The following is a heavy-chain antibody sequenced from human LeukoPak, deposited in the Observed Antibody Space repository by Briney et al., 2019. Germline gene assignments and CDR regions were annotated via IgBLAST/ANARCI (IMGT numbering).Heavy chain of an antibody. CDR3: DSSAASGSLQRSCDY. Sequence: GGSLTLSCAASGFTFISYAMSWVRQAPGKGLEWVADISGSGGITYYADSVKGRFTVSRDKSQNTLYLQMNMSRAEDTALSFYDSSAASGSLQRSCDYWGQGTLVTVSS. CDR2: ISGSGGIT. J-gene: IGHJ4*02. CDR1: GFTFISYA. D-gene: IGHD2-15*01. V-gene: IGHV3-23*01.